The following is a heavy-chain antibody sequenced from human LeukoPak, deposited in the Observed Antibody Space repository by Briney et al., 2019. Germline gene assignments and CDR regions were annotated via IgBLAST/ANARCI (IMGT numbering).Heavy chain of an antibody. Sequence: WASVKVSCKASGYTFTGYYMHWVRQAPGQGLEWMGWINPNSGGTSYAQKFQGRVAMTRDTSISTAYMELSRLRSDDTAVYYCARSTSSFYFDYWGQGTLVTVSS. CDR3: ARSTSSFYFDY. CDR2: INPNSGGT. D-gene: IGHD6-6*01. V-gene: IGHV1-2*02. J-gene: IGHJ4*02. CDR1: GYTFTGYY.